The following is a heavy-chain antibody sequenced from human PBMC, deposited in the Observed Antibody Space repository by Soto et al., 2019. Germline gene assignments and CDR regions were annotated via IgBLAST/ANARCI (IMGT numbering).Heavy chain of an antibody. V-gene: IGHV4-4*02. CDR3: VVEGPIAAAGISVY. Sequence: QVQLQESGPGLVKPSGTLSLTCAVSGGSISSSNWWSWVRQPPGKGLEGIGEIYHSGSTNYNPSLKCRDTISVDKSKNQFSLKRSSVTAADTAVYYCVVEGPIAAAGISVYWGQGTLVTVSS. D-gene: IGHD6-13*01. CDR1: GGSISSSNW. J-gene: IGHJ4*02. CDR2: IYHSGST.